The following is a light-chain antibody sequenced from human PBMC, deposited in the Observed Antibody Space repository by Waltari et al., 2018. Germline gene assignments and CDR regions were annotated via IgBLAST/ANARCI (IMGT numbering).Light chain of an antibody. CDR3: QKYGTLPAT. CDR1: QSVSRT. J-gene: IGKJ1*01. CDR2: DAS. Sequence: EIVLTQSPGTLSLSPGERATLSCRASQSVSRTLAWYQQKPGQAPRLRIYDASTRATGIPDRFSGSGFGTDFSLTISRLEPEDFAVYYCQKYGTLPATFGQGTTVEIK. V-gene: IGKV3-20*01.